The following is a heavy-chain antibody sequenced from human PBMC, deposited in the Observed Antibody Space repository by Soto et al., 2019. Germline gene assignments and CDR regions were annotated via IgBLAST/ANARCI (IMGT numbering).Heavy chain of an antibody. Sequence: ASVKVSCKASGYTFTSYGISWVRQAPGQGLEWMGWISAYNGNTNYAQKLQGRVTMTTDTSTSTTYMELRSLRSVDTAVYYCAREAAAGTLDYWGQGTLVTVSS. V-gene: IGHV1-18*01. D-gene: IGHD6-13*01. CDR1: GYTFTSYG. J-gene: IGHJ4*02. CDR3: AREAAAGTLDY. CDR2: ISAYNGNT.